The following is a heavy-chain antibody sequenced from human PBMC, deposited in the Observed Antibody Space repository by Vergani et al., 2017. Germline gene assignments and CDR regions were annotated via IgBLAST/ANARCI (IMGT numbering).Heavy chain of an antibody. J-gene: IGHJ5*02. D-gene: IGHD6-13*01. CDR3: AKTLKQLVPNEGFDP. V-gene: IGHV3-66*02. Sequence: EVQLVESGGGLVQPGGSLRLSCAASGFTVSSNYMSWVRQAPGKGLEWVSVIYSGGSTYYADSVKGRFTISRDNSKNTLYLQMNSLRAEDTAVYYCAKTLKQLVPNEGFDPWGQGTLVTVSS. CDR1: GFTVSSNY. CDR2: IYSGGST.